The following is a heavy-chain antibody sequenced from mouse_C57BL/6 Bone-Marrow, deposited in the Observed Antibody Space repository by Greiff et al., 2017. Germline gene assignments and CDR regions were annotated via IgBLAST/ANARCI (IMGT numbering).Heavy chain of an antibody. Sequence: EVKLVESGGGLVKPGGSLKLSCAASGFTFSDYGMHWVRQAPETGLEWVAYISSGSSTIYYADTVKGRFTIYRDKAKNTLFLQMTSLMSEDTAMYYCARYYAMDYWGQGTSVTVSS. CDR3: ARYYAMDY. J-gene: IGHJ4*01. CDR2: ISSGSSTI. CDR1: GFTFSDYG. V-gene: IGHV5-17*01.